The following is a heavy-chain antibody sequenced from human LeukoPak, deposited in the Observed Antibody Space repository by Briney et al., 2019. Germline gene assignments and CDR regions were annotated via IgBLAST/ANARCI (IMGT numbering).Heavy chain of an antibody. J-gene: IGHJ4*02. Sequence: GGSLRLSCAASGFTFSTYAMHWVRQAPGKGLEWVAVISYDGSSKYYADSVKGRFTISRDNSKNTLYLQMNSLRAEDTAVYYCAKPIMTTVTTLGLYFDYWGQGALVTVSS. CDR1: GFTFSTYA. V-gene: IGHV3-30*04. CDR2: ISYDGSSK. CDR3: AKPIMTTVTTLGLYFDY. D-gene: IGHD4-17*01.